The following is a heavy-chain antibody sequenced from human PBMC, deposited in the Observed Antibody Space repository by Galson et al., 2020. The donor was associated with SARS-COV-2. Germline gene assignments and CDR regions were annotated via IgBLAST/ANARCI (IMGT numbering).Heavy chain of an antibody. CDR2: ISAYSGET. D-gene: IGHD2-15*01. J-gene: IGHJ5*02. CDR1: GYTFTSYA. V-gene: IGHV1-18*01. Sequence: ASVKVSCKASGYTFTSYAINWVRQAPGHGLEWMGWISAYSGETNSPQKFQGRVTMTTDTSTSTGYMELSSLRSEDTAVYYCARSRSEIVRAGGLWFDPWGQGTLVTVSS. CDR3: ARSRSEIVRAGGLWFDP.